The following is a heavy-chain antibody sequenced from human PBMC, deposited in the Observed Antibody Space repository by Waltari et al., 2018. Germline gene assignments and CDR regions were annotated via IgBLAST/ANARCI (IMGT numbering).Heavy chain of an antibody. CDR1: GGSFSRSS. J-gene: IGHJ4*02. CDR2: IYSSGST. V-gene: IGHV4-59*01. CDR3: ARDRGYQDY. D-gene: IGHD3-10*01. Sequence: QVQLQESGPGLVKPSETLSLTCTVSGGSFSRSSWSWIRQPPGKGLEWIGYIYSSGSTNYNPSLKSRVIISVDTSKNQFSLKVRSMTAADTAVYYCARDRGYQDYWGQGTLVTVSS.